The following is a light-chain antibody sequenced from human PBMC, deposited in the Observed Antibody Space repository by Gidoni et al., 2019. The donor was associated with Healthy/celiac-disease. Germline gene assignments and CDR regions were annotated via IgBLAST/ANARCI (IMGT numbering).Light chain of an antibody. V-gene: IGKV1-5*03. J-gene: IGKJ2*01. CDR3: QHYNSYSYS. CDR2: KAS. Sequence: DIQLTQSPSSRSASVGYRVTITCRASQGISSWLAWYQQKPGKAPKLIIYKASRLESGVPSRFRGSGSGTEFTLTSSSLQPDDFASYYFQHYNSYSYSFGQGTKLEIK. CDR1: QGISSW.